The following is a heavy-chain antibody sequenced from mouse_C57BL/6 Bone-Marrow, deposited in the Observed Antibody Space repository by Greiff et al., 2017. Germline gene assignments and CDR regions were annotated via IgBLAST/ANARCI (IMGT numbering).Heavy chain of an antibody. Sequence: VQLQQSGPGLVQPSQSLSITCPVSGFSLTSYGVHWVRQSPGKGLEWLGVIWSGGSTDYNAAFISRLSISKDNSKSQVFFKMNSLQADDTAIYYCARIDYYAMDYWGQGTSVTVSS. J-gene: IGHJ4*01. CDR3: ARIDYYAMDY. CDR2: IWSGGST. CDR1: GFSLTSYG. V-gene: IGHV2-2*01.